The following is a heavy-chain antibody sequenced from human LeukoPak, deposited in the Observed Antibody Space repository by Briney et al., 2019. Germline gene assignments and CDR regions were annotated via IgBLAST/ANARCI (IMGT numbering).Heavy chain of an antibody. CDR1: GGSFSGYY. Sequence: PSETLSLTCAVYGGSFSGYYWSWIRQPPGKGLEWIGYIYYSGSTNYNPSLKSRVTISVDTSKNQFSLKLSSVTAADTAVYYCARVVSAEWLRSYYYFDYWGQGTLVTVSS. V-gene: IGHV4-59*01. J-gene: IGHJ4*02. CDR2: IYYSGST. D-gene: IGHD3-3*01. CDR3: ARVVSAEWLRSYYYFDY.